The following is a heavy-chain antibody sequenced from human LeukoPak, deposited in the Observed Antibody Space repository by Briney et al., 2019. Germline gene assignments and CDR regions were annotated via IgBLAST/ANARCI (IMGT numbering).Heavy chain of an antibody. D-gene: IGHD2/OR15-2a*01. J-gene: IGHJ6*02. CDR2: IYSTGST. CDR3: AKGGSTNFYYGDV. Sequence: SETLSLTCTVSGGSISSHFWSWIRQPAGQGLEWIGRIYSTGSTDYNPSLESRVTISVDTSKNQFSLKLSSVTAADTAVYYRAKGGSTNFYYGDVWGQGTTVTVSS. V-gene: IGHV4-4*07. CDR1: GGSISSHF.